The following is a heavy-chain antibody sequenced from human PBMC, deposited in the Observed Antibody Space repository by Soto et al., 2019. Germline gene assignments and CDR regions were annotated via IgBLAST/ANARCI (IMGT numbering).Heavy chain of an antibody. Sequence: VQLLESGGGLVQPGGSLRLSCAASGFTFTNYGMHWVRQAPGKGLEWVAVISYDGSDKYYPDSVKGRFTISRDNSKNTLYLQMNSLRAEDTAVYYCAKDRGRIADNWFDPWGQGTLVTVSS. J-gene: IGHJ5*02. CDR1: GFTFTNYG. D-gene: IGHD6-13*01. V-gene: IGHV3-30*18. CDR3: AKDRGRIADNWFDP. CDR2: ISYDGSDK.